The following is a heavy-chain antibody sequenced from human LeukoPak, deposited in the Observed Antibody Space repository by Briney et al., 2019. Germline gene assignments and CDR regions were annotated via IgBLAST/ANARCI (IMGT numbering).Heavy chain of an antibody. D-gene: IGHD4-17*01. V-gene: IGHV3-13*01. J-gene: IGHJ3*02. Sequence: GGSLRLSCAASGFTFSSYDMHWVRQATGKGLEWVSAIGTAGDTYYPGSVKGRFTISRENAKNSLYLQMNSLRAGDTAVYYCARGSYGDYVEYDAFDIWGQGTMVTVSS. CDR3: ARGSYGDYVEYDAFDI. CDR1: GFTFSSYD. CDR2: IGTAGDT.